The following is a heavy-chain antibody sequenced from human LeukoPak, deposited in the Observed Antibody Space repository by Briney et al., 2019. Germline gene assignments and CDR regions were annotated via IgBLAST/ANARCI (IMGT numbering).Heavy chain of an antibody. CDR1: GGSFSGYY. V-gene: IGHV4-34*01. CDR2: INHSGST. Sequence: SETLSLTCAVYGGSFSGYYWSWIRQPPGKGLEWIGEINHSGSTNYNPSLKSRVTISVDTSKNQFSLKLSSVTAADTAVYYCARGPNQQLLGRYYYYCMDVWGKGTTVTVSS. D-gene: IGHD6-13*01. CDR3: ARGPNQQLLGRYYYYCMDV. J-gene: IGHJ6*03.